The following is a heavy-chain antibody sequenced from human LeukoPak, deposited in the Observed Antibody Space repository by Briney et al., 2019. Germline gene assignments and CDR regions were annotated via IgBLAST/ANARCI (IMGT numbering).Heavy chain of an antibody. D-gene: IGHD3-10*01. V-gene: IGHV3-23*01. J-gene: IGHJ4*02. CDR3: AKRGIVIRAVIIVGFHKEAYYFDY. Sequence: GGSLRLSCAASGFTFSSYATSWVRQAPGKGLEWVSAISGSGGSTYYADSVKGRFTISRDNSKNTLYLQMNSLRAEDTAVYFCAKRGIVIRAVIIVGFHKEAYYFDYWGQGALVTVSS. CDR2: ISGSGGST. CDR1: GFTFSSYA.